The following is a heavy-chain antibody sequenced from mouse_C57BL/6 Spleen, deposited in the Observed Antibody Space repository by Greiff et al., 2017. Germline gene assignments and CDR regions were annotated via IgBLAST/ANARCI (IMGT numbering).Heavy chain of an antibody. CDR1: GYTFTSYW. V-gene: IGHV1-7*01. CDR3: ARAAQATNLDY. Sequence: QVHVKQSGAELAKPGASVKLSCKASGYTFTSYWMHWVKQRPGQGLEWIGYINPSSGYTKYNQKFKDKATLTADKSSSTAYMQLSSLTYEDSAVYDWARAAQATNLDYWGQGTTLTVAS. J-gene: IGHJ2*01. D-gene: IGHD3-2*02. CDR2: INPSSGYT.